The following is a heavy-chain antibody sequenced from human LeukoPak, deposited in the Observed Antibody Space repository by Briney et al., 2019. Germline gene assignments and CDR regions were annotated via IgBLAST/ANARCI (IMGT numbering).Heavy chain of an antibody. CDR1: GFIVSSDY. CDR3: ASGGKYCTGGACYGD. J-gene: IGHJ4*02. D-gene: IGHD2-8*02. Sequence: GGSLSLSRAASGFIVSSDYISWVRQPPGKGLEWVSVIYSGGSTFYADSVKGRFTISRDNSKNTVYLQMNSLRGEDTAVFYCASGGKYCTGGACYGDWGQGTLVTVSS. CDR2: IYSGGST. V-gene: IGHV3-53*01.